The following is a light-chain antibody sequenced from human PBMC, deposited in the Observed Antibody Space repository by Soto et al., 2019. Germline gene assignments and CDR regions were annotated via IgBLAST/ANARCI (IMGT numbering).Light chain of an antibody. CDR2: SSN. CDR3: AAWDDSLIWV. Sequence: QSVLTQPPSASGTPGQRVTISCSGGSSNIGSNSVNWFQQLPGTAPKLLIYSSNQRPSGVPDRFSGYKSGTSASLAISGLQSEDEADYYCAAWDDSLIWVFGGGTKVTVL. CDR1: SSNIGSNS. J-gene: IGLJ3*02. V-gene: IGLV1-44*01.